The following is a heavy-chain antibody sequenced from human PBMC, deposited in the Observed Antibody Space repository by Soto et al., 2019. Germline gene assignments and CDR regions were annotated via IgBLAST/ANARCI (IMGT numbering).Heavy chain of an antibody. CDR2: ISGSGDSS. CDR1: GFVFSSYS. Sequence: EVHLLESGGGLVKPGGSLRLSCAASGFVFSSYSMSWARQAPGKGLEWVSVISGSGDSSYYANSVKGRFTISRDNSKNMLYLEMGSLRDEDTAVYYCANGIVEGRRHYYAMDVWGQGTPVVASS. D-gene: IGHD3-22*01. J-gene: IGHJ6*02. V-gene: IGHV3-23*01. CDR3: ANGIVEGRRHYYAMDV.